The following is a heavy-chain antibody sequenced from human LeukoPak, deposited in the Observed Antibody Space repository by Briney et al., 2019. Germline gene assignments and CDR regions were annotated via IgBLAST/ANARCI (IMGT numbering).Heavy chain of an antibody. J-gene: IGHJ2*01. D-gene: IGHD6-13*01. CDR3: ARGGSYSSSWYYWYFDL. V-gene: IGHV6-1*01. CDR2: TYYRSKWYN. Sequence: SQTLSLTCAISGDSVSSNSAAWSWIRQSPSRGLEWLGRTYYRSKWYNDYAVSVKSRITINPDTSKNQFSLQLNSVTPEDTAVYYCARGGSYSSSWYYWYFDLWGRGTLVTVSS. CDR1: GDSVSSNSAA.